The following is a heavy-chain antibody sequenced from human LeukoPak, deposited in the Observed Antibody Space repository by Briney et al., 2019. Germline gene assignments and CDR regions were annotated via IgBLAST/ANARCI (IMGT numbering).Heavy chain of an antibody. CDR3: ARGPPSYCTNGVCYGPYYYYYYMDV. Sequence: PSETLSLTCTVSGGSISSYYWSWIRQPPGKGLEWIGYIYYSGSTSYNPSLKSRVTISVDTSKNQFSLKLSSVTAADTAVYYCARGPPSYCTNGVCYGPYYYYYYMDVWGKGTTVTVSS. CDR1: GGSISSYY. CDR2: IYYSGST. D-gene: IGHD2-8*01. V-gene: IGHV4-59*01. J-gene: IGHJ6*03.